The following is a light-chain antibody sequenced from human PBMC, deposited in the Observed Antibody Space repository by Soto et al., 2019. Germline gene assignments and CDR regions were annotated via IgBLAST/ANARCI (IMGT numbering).Light chain of an antibody. CDR2: GAS. V-gene: IGKV3-20*01. CDR3: QQSGSPFYN. CDR1: QSVSSAY. J-gene: IGKJ2*01. Sequence: EIVLTQSPGTLSLSPGERATLSCRASQSVSSAYLAWYQQIPGQAPRLLIYGASSRATGIPDRFSGSGSGTDFTLPISGLEPEDFAVYYCQQSGSPFYNFGQGTKLEIK.